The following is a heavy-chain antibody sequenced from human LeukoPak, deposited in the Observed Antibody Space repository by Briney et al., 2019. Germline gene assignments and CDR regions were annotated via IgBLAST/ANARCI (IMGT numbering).Heavy chain of an antibody. J-gene: IGHJ4*02. Sequence: PGGSLRLSCEASGFTVSSKYMSWVRQAPGKGLEWVSVIYSGERTYYADSVKGRFTISRDNSNNTLYLQMNSLRAEDTAVYYCARDSVGASWADYWGQGTLVTVSS. V-gene: IGHV3-66*01. D-gene: IGHD3-16*01. CDR2: IYSGERT. CDR1: GFTVSSKY. CDR3: ARDSVGASWADY.